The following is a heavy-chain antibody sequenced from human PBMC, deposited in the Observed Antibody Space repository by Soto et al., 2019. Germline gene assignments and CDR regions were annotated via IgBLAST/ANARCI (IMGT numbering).Heavy chain of an antibody. Sequence: LSLTCAVSGGPISSSNWWSWVRQPPGKGLEWIGEIYHSGSTNYNPSLKSRVTISVDKSKNQFSLKLSSVTAADTAVYYCARDGELPITMVRGVIINPLYYYYGMDVWGQGTTVTVSS. CDR1: GGPISSSNW. CDR3: ARDGELPITMVRGVIINPLYYYYGMDV. D-gene: IGHD3-10*01. J-gene: IGHJ6*02. CDR2: IYHSGST. V-gene: IGHV4-4*02.